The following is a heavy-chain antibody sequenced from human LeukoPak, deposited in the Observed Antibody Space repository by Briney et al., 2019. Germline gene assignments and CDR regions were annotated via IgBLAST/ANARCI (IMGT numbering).Heavy chain of an antibody. J-gene: IGHJ3*02. D-gene: IGHD6-6*01. Sequence: GGSLRLSCAASGFTFSSYTMNWVRQAPGKGLEWVSSISRNSNYIYYADSVKGRFTISRDNAKNSLYLQMNSLRAEDTAVYYCASEYFNAFDIWGQGTMVTVSS. V-gene: IGHV3-21*01. CDR3: ASEYFNAFDI. CDR2: ISRNSNYI. CDR1: GFTFSSYT.